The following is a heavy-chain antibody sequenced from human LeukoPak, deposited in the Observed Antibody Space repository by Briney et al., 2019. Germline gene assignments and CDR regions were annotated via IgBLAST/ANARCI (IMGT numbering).Heavy chain of an antibody. J-gene: IGHJ4*02. CDR1: GYTFTSYA. D-gene: IGHD1-26*01. V-gene: IGHV1-3*01. CDR3: AREGGSFDFDY. Sequence: ASVRVSCKASGYTFTSYAMHWVRQAPGQRLEWMGWINAGNGNTKYSQKFQGRVTITRDTSASTAYMELSSLRSEDTAVYYCAREGGSFDFDYWGQGTLVTVSS. CDR2: INAGNGNT.